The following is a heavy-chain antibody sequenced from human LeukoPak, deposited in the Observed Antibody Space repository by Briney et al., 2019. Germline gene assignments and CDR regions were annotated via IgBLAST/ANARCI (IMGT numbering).Heavy chain of an antibody. J-gene: IGHJ4*02. Sequence: SETLSLTCTVSGGSISSYYWSWIRQPPGKGLEWIGYIYYSGSTNYNPSLKSRVTISVDTSKNQFSLNLSSLTAADTAVYYCARDGGGGWELLWYFDYWGQGTLVTVSS. D-gene: IGHD1-26*01. CDR1: GGSISSYY. CDR2: IYYSGST. V-gene: IGHV4-59*12. CDR3: ARDGGGGWELLWYFDY.